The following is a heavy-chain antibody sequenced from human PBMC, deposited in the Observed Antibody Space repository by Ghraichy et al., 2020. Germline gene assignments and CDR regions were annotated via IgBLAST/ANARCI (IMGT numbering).Heavy chain of an antibody. D-gene: IGHD3-3*01. CDR3: ARLTDPSDYYGMDV. CDR1: GFTFSSYS. J-gene: IGHJ6*02. Sequence: GGSLRLSCAASGFTFSSYSMNWVRQAPGKGLEWVSSISSSSSYIYYADSVKGRFTISRDNAKNSLYLQMNSLRAEDTAVYYCARLTDPSDYYGMDVWGQGTTVTVSS. CDR2: ISSSSSYI. V-gene: IGHV3-21*01.